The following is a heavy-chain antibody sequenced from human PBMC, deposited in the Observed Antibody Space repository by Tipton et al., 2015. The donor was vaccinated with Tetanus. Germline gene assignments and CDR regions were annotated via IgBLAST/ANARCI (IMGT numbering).Heavy chain of an antibody. Sequence: TLSLTCTVSGGSISDKKYYWGWIRQPPGKGLEWIASIYFEGSTYYSPSLESRVSIAVDTSQNVFSLKLTSASDADTAVYYCAGSQWLDGFIFDYWGQGSLVTVAS. CDR3: AGSQWLDGFIFDY. D-gene: IGHD6-19*01. J-gene: IGHJ4*02. V-gene: IGHV4-39*02. CDR1: GGSISDKKYY. CDR2: IYFEGST.